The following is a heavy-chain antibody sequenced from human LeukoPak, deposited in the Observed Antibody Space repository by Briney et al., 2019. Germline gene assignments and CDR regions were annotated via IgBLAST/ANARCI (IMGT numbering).Heavy chain of an antibody. CDR3: AKDSRLTGETYYFDY. Sequence: GGSLRLSCAVSGFTFSSYAMGWVRQAPGQGLEWVSSISGSGVTTYYADSVKGRFTISRDNSKNTLFLHMNSLRAEDTAVYYCAKDSRLTGETYYFDYWGQGALVTVSS. V-gene: IGHV3-23*01. J-gene: IGHJ4*02. CDR2: ISGSGVTT. CDR1: GFTFSSYA. D-gene: IGHD7-27*01.